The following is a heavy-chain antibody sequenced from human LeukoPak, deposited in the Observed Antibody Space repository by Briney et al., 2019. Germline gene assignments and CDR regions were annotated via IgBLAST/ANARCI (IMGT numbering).Heavy chain of an antibody. CDR1: GGSISIYF. J-gene: IGHJ2*01. V-gene: IGHV4-59*01. CDR2: ISYSGST. Sequence: PSETLSLTCTVSGGSISIYFWNWVRQPPGKGLEWIGYISYSGSTTYNSSFNSRVTISLDTSKKQLSLTLSFVTAADTAVYFCARGVGSGGYYGSSHWHLDLWGRGTLVTVSS. D-gene: IGHD3-22*01. CDR3: ARGVGSGGYYGSSHWHLDL.